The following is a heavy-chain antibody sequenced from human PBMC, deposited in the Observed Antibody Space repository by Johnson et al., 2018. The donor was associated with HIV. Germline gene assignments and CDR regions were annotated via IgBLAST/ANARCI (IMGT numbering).Heavy chain of an antibody. CDR2: ISYDGSNK. CDR3: TTDLSITMIVVAKGYAFDI. V-gene: IGHV3-30-3*02. Sequence: VQLVESGGGVVQPGRSLRLSCAASGFTFSSYAMHWVRQAPGKGLEWVEVISYDGSNKYYADSVKGRFTISRDNSKNTLYLQMNSLKTEDTAVYYCTTDLSITMIVVAKGYAFDIWGQGTMVTVSS. D-gene: IGHD3-22*01. J-gene: IGHJ3*02. CDR1: GFTFSSYA.